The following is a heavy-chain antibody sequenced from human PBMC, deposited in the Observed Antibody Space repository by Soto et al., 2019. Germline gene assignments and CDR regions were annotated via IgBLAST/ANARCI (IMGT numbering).Heavy chain of an antibody. CDR2: IDLSSAYI. D-gene: IGHD3-10*01. CDR3: AKIGSRSENSDY. Sequence: GGSLRLSCAGSGFTFSSYAMGCVRQAPWKGLEWVSIIDLSSAYIYYANSVEGRFTISRDHSKNTLYLQMNSLRAEDTAVYYCAKIGSRSENSDYWGQGTMVTVSS. V-gene: IGHV3-23*01. CDR1: GFTFSSYA. J-gene: IGHJ4*02.